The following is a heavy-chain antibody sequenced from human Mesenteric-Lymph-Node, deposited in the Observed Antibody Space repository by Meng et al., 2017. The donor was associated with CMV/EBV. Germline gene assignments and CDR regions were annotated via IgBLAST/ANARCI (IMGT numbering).Heavy chain of an antibody. CDR3: ARDGSYCGSSSCYTLGFDC. Sequence: GGSLRLSCAASGFTFSSYAMSWVRQAPGKGLEWVSYITSGGSTMYYADSVKGRFTISRDNAKKSLYLQMNSLRAEDTAVYYCARDGSYCGSSSCYTLGFDCWGQGTLVTVSS. CDR1: GFTFSSYA. CDR2: ITSGGSTM. J-gene: IGHJ4*02. V-gene: IGHV3-48*03. D-gene: IGHD2-2*02.